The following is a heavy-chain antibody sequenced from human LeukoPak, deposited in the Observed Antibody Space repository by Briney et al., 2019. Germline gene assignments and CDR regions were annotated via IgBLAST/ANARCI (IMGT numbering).Heavy chain of an antibody. CDR1: GGTFSSYA. J-gene: IGHJ6*03. V-gene: IGHV1-69*13. CDR2: ITPIFGTA. Sequence: SVKVSCKASGGTFSSYAISWVRQAPGQGLEWMGGITPIFGTANYAQKFQGRVTITADESTSTAYMELSSLRSEDTAVYYCARDYSRTYYYDSSGYPYMDVWGKGTTVTVSS. D-gene: IGHD3-22*01. CDR3: ARDYSRTYYYDSSGYPYMDV.